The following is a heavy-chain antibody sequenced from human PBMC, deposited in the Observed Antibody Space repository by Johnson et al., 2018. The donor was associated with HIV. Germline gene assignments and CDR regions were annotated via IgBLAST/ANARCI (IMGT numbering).Heavy chain of an antibody. J-gene: IGHJ3*02. Sequence: MMLVESGGNVVRPGGSLRLSCTASGFTFDDYGMSWVRQAPGKGLEWVSGINWNGGSTGYADSVKGRFTISRDNAKNSLYLQMNSLRVEDTAVYFCARDLPYCSGGLCQTDAFDIWGQGTMVTASS. V-gene: IGHV3-20*04. CDR3: ARDLPYCSGGLCQTDAFDI. CDR2: INWNGGST. D-gene: IGHD2-8*02. CDR1: GFTFDDYG.